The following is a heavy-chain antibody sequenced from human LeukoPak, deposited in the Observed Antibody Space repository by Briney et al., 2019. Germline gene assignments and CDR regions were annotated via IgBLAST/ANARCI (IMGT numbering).Heavy chain of an antibody. Sequence: GGSLRLSCAASGFTFSGYSMNWVRQAPGKGLEWVSGITGSGGSTNYADSVKGRFTISRDNSKNTLYLQMSSLRAEDTAVYYCTGGGWSTDAFDIWGQGTMVTVSS. CDR1: GFTFSGYS. D-gene: IGHD6-19*01. V-gene: IGHV3-23*01. J-gene: IGHJ3*02. CDR2: ITGSGGST. CDR3: TGGGWSTDAFDI.